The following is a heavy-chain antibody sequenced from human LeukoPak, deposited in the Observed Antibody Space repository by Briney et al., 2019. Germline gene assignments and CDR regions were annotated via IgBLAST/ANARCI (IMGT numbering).Heavy chain of an antibody. CDR1: GGSISSYY. Sequence: SETLSLTCTVSGGSISSYYWSWIRQPPGKGLEWIGEINHSGSTNYNPSLKSRVTISVDTSKNQFSLKLSSVTAADTAVYYCARVTAVKLDYWGQGTLVTVSS. D-gene: IGHD5-18*01. J-gene: IGHJ4*02. CDR3: ARVTAVKLDY. CDR2: INHSGST. V-gene: IGHV4-34*01.